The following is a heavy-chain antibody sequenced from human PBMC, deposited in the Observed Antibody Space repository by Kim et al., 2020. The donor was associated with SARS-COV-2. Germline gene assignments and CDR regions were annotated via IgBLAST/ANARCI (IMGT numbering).Heavy chain of an antibody. CDR1: GGSISSSSYY. V-gene: IGHV4-39*01. J-gene: IGHJ4*02. CDR3: ATPADYYDSSGTAFDY. CDR2: IYYSGST. Sequence: SETLSLTCTVSGGSISSSSYYWGWIRQPPGKGLEWIGSIYYSGSTYYNPSLKSRVTISVDTSKNQFSLKLSSVTAADTAVYYCATPADYYDSSGTAFDYWGQGTLVTVCS. D-gene: IGHD3-22*01.